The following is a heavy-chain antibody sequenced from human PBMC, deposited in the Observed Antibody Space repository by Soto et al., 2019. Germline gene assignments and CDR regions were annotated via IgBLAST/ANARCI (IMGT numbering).Heavy chain of an antibody. J-gene: IGHJ4*02. V-gene: IGHV1-58*02. CDR1: GFTFTSSA. CDR3: AREWCTTTSCYGVDY. Sequence: ASVKVSCKASGFTFTSSAMQWVRQARGQRLEWIGWIVVGSGNTNYAQKFQGRVTITRDTSTSTAYMELSSLRSEDTAVYYCAREWCTTTSCYGVDYWGQGTLVTVSS. D-gene: IGHD2-2*01. CDR2: IVVGSGNT.